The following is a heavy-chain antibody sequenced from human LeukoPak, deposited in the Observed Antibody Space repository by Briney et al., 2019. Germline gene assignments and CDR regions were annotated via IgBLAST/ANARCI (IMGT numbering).Heavy chain of an antibody. CDR1: GGSISNYH. D-gene: IGHD4-17*01. Sequence: SETLSLTCTVSGGSISNYHWSWIRQPAGKGLEWIGRISSSGSTNYNPSPKSRVTMSVDMSKNQFSLKLSSVTAADTAVYYCARVDGDYRYYFDYWGQGTLVTVSS. CDR3: ARVDGDYRYYFDY. CDR2: ISSSGST. J-gene: IGHJ4*02. V-gene: IGHV4-4*07.